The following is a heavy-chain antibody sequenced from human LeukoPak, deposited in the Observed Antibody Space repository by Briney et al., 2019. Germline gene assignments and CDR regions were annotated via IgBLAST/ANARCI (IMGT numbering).Heavy chain of an antibody. CDR1: GGSISSNFYY. J-gene: IGHJ6*03. D-gene: IGHD3/OR15-3a*01. Sequence: SETLSLTCTVSGGSISSNFYYWGWTRQPPGKGLEWIGSIYNGGSTYYNPSLRSRVTISVDTSKNQFSLKLTSVTAADAAVYYCARQTRFLDWQRYYFYYMDVWGTGTTLTVS. CDR3: ARQTRFLDWQRYYFYYMDV. CDR2: IYNGGST. V-gene: IGHV4-39*01.